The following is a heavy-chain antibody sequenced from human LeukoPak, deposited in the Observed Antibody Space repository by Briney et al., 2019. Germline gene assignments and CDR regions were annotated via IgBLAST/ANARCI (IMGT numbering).Heavy chain of an antibody. J-gene: IGHJ3*01. D-gene: IGHD2-15*01. CDR3: ARHRGGFDL. CDR2: IYYSGGT. V-gene: IGHV4-61*03. Sequence: PSETLSLTCTVSGGSISSSSNYWSWLRQPPGKGLEWLGYIYYSGGTNYNSSLKSRVTITVDTSKNHFSLKLSSVTAADTSAYYCARHRGGFDLWVQGTMVTVSS. CDR1: GGSISSSSNY.